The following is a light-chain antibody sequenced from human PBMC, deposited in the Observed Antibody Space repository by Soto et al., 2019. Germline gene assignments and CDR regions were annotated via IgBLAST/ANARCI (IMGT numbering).Light chain of an antibody. V-gene: IGKV1-9*01. CDR1: QATYGY. CDR2: AAS. Sequence: GDRVTITWRASQATYGYLAWYQQKPGEAPKVLIYAASYLQSGVPPRFSGSRSGTEFTLTISSLQPEDSATYYCQQLNCYPRTFGQGTKLDI. J-gene: IGKJ2*02. CDR3: QQLNCYPRT.